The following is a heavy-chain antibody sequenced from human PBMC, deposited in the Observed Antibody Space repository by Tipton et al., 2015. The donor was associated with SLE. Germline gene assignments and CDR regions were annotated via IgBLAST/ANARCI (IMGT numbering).Heavy chain of an antibody. CDR1: GFSFGDYS. J-gene: IGHJ4*02. CDR2: ISWDGGDT. Sequence: SLRLSCTASGFSFGDYSLHWVRQAPGKGLQWISHISWDGGDTYYTESVRGRFTVSRDNNKNSLYLQMNSLRAEDTAIYYCARSLPATTDYFDYWGQGTLVTVSS. CDR3: ARSLPATTDYFDY. V-gene: IGHV3-43*01. D-gene: IGHD1-7*01.